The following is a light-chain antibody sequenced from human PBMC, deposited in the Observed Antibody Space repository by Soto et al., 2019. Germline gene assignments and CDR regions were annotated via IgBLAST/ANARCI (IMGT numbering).Light chain of an antibody. Sequence: QSVLTHPASVSGSPGQSITISCTGISTDLGGYNFVSWYQQHPGKAPKLIIYEVTKRPSGASNRFSGSKSGDKASLTISGLRTDDEAAYYCSTYTSGTTLYVFGTGTKVTVL. J-gene: IGLJ1*01. CDR1: STDLGGYNF. CDR2: EVT. CDR3: STYTSGTTLYV. V-gene: IGLV2-14*01.